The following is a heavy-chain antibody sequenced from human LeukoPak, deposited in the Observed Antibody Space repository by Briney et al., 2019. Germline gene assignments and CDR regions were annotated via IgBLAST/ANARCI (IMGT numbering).Heavy chain of an antibody. J-gene: IGHJ6*04. CDR1: GFTFSTYG. D-gene: IGHD3-10*02. V-gene: IGHV3-23*01. CDR3: AELGITMIGGV. CDR2: INDNGGTST. Sequence: GGTLRLSCAASGFTFSTYGMGWVRQAPGKGLEWVSSINDNGGTSTWYADSVKGRFTISRDNSKNTLYLQMNSLRAEDTAVYYCAELGITMIGGVWGKGTTVTISS.